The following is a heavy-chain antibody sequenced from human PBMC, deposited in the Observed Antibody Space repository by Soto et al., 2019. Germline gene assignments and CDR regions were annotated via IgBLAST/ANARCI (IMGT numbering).Heavy chain of an antibody. D-gene: IGHD1-1*01. CDR1: RYIFTAYF. J-gene: IGHJ5*02. CDR2: INPNNGAT. Sequence: QVQLVQSGAEVKKPGASVKVSCKAPRYIFTAYFMQWVRQAPGQGLEWMGWINPNNGATHYGLSFQGRVTMTRDTSISTAYMELSSLRSDDTAVYYCESHDPGARFDPWGQGTLVIVSS. CDR3: ESHDPGARFDP. V-gene: IGHV1-2*02.